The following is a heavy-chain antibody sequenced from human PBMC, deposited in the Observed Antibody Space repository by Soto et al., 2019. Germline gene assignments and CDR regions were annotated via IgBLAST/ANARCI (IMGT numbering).Heavy chain of an antibody. Sequence: QLQLQESGPGLVKPSETLSLTCTVSGGSISSSSYYWGWIRQPPGKGLEWIGSTYSSGSTYYNPSLKSRVTLSVDTSKNQFSLKLSSVTAADTAVYYCAVYCSTTSCLRRAFDIWGQGTKVTVSS. J-gene: IGHJ3*02. CDR1: GGSISSSSYY. CDR3: AVYCSTTSCLRRAFDI. D-gene: IGHD2-2*01. CDR2: TYSSGST. V-gene: IGHV4-39*01.